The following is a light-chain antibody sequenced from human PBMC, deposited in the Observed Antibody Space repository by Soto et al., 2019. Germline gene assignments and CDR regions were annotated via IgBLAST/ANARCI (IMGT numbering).Light chain of an antibody. CDR3: QHYNNWLTWA. J-gene: IGKJ1*01. V-gene: IGKV3-15*01. CDR2: GAS. CDR1: QSVSSN. Sequence: EILMTQSPATLSVSPGERATLSCGASQSVSSNLAWYQQKPGQAPRLLIYGASTRATGIPARFSGSGSGTEFTLTISGLKSEDFAVYYCQHYNNWLTWAFGHGTKVDIK.